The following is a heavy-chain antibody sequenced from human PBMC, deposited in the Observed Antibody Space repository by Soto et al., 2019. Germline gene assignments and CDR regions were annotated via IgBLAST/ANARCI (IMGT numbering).Heavy chain of an antibody. D-gene: IGHD2-21*02. Sequence: EVQLLESGGGLVQPGGSLRLSCSASGFTFSNYAMSWVRQAPGKGLQWISGITAGGDTTYYADSVKGRFTISRDNSKDTLFLQMYSLSDGDTAIFYCARVLTTVHAVTEVYFDDWGQGTLVTVSS. J-gene: IGHJ4*02. CDR1: GFTFSNYA. CDR2: ITAGGDTT. CDR3: ARVLTTVHAVTEVYFDD. V-gene: IGHV3-23*01.